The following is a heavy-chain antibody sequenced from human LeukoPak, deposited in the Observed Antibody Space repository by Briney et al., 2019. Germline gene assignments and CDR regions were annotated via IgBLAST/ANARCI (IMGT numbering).Heavy chain of an antibody. CDR1: GGSISSSSYY. V-gene: IGHV4-39*01. D-gene: IGHD5-18*01. CDR3: ARRGYSSSDY. Sequence: PSETLSLTCTVSGGSISSSSYYWGWIRQPPGKGLEWIGSIYYSGSTYYNPSLKSRVTVSVDTSKNQFSLKLSSVTAADTAVYSCARRGYSSSDYWGQGTLVTVSS. CDR2: IYYSGST. J-gene: IGHJ4*02.